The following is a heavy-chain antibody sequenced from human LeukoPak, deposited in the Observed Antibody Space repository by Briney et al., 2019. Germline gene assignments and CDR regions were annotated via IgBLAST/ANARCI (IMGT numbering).Heavy chain of an antibody. CDR1: GFTFSSYS. D-gene: IGHD3-22*01. J-gene: IGHJ4*02. CDR2: ISSSSSTI. V-gene: IGHV3-48*01. Sequence: GGSLRLSCAASGFTFSSYSMNWVRQAPGKGLEWVSYISSSSSTIYYADSVKGRFTISRDNSKNTLYLQMNSLRAEDTAVYYCARGYYYDSSGYHYNSYYFDYWGQGTLVTVSS. CDR3: ARGYYYDSSGYHYNSYYFDY.